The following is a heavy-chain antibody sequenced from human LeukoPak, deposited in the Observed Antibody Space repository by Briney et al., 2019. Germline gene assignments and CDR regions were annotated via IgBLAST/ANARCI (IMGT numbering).Heavy chain of an antibody. J-gene: IGHJ4*02. V-gene: IGHV4-30-4*01. D-gene: IGHD5-12*01. CDR1: GGSISSGDYY. CDR2: IYYSGST. CDR3: ARGGYSGYEVGY. Sequence: SQTLSLTCTVSGGSISSGDYYWSWIRRPPGKGLEWIGYIYYSGSTYYNPSLKSRVTISVDTSKNQFSLKLSSVTAADTAVYYCARGGYSGYEVGYWGQGTLVTVSS.